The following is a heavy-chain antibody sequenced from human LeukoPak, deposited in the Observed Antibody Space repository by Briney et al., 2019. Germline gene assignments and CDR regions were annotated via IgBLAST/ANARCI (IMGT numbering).Heavy chain of an antibody. CDR3: ARFYDSSGYLNY. D-gene: IGHD3-22*01. Sequence: TSETLSLTCTVSGGSISSSSYYWGWIRQPPGKGLEWIGSIYYSGSTYYNPSLKSRVTISVDTSKNQFSLKLSSVTAADTAVYYCARFYDSSGYLNYWGRGTLVTVSS. CDR2: IYYSGST. J-gene: IGHJ4*02. V-gene: IGHV4-39*01. CDR1: GGSISSSSYY.